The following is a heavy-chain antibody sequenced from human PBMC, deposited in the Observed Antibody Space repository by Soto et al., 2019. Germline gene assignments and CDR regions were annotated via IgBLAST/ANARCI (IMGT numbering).Heavy chain of an antibody. V-gene: IGHV3-11*05. CDR2: ISGSSTYT. CDR3: ARSGSGTEYYGLDV. CDR1: GFSFSDYY. J-gene: IGHJ6*02. D-gene: IGHD6-13*01. Sequence: QVQLVESGGGLVKPGGSLRLSCAASGFSFSDYYMTWIRQAPGTGLEWVAYISGSSTYTKYPDSVKGRFTISRENPQNSLYLQMNSLRAEDTAVYYCARSGSGTEYYGLDVWGQGTTVTVAS.